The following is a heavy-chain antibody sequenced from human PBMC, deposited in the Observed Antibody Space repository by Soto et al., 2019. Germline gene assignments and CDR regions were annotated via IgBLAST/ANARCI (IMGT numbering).Heavy chain of an antibody. Sequence: QGTLKESGPTLVKPTQTLTLTCFFSGLSLSTSGVGVGWIRQSPGKALEWLALIYWSGDEHYRPSLKSRLSIIKDTSKNHVVLIRTDMDPVDTATYYCARGLATLPVFAFDIWGQGTLVTVSS. CDR2: IYWSGDE. D-gene: IGHD6-6*01. V-gene: IGHV2-5*01. J-gene: IGHJ3*02. CDR3: ARGLATLPVFAFDI. CDR1: GLSLSTSGVG.